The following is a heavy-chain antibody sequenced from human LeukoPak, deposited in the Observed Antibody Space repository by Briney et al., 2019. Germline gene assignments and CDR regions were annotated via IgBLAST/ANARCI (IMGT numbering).Heavy chain of an antibody. J-gene: IGHJ5*02. CDR1: GFTFSSYS. V-gene: IGHV3-21*01. CDR3: ARDLIRADYDFWGGYSHWFDP. D-gene: IGHD3-3*01. CDR2: ISSSSSYI. Sequence: GGSLRLSCAASGFTFSSYSMNWVRQAPGKGLEWVSSISSSSSYIYYADSVKGRFTISRDNAKNSLYLQMNSLRAEDTAVYYCARDLIRADYDFWGGYSHWFDPGGQGTLVTVSS.